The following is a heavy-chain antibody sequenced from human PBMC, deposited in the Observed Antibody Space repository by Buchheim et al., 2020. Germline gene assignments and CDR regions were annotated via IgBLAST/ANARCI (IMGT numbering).Heavy chain of an antibody. D-gene: IGHD2-2*03. CDR3: ARLSARFRSLLDIVVVPAAYYGMDV. CDR1: GGSISSSSYY. V-gene: IGHV4-39*01. J-gene: IGHJ6*02. CDR2: IYYSGST. Sequence: QLQLQESGPGLVKPSETLSLTCTVSGGSISSSSYYWGWIRQPPGKGLEWIGSIYYSGSTYYNPSLKSRVTISVDTSKNQFSLKLSSVTAADTAVYYCARLSARFRSLLDIVVVPAAYYGMDVWGQGTT.